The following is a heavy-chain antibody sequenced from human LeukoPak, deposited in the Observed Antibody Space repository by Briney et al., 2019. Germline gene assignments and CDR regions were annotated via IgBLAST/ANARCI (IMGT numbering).Heavy chain of an antibody. D-gene: IGHD6-6*01. CDR3: ASGRLAARYFDY. CDR1: GGSFSGYY. J-gene: IGHJ4*02. V-gene: IGHV4-34*01. CDR2: INHSGST. Sequence: SETLSLTCAVYGGSFSGYYWSWIRQPPGKGLEWIGEINHSGSTNYNPSLKSRVTISVDTSKNQFSLKLSSVTAADTAVYYCASGRLAARYFDYWGQGTLVTVSS.